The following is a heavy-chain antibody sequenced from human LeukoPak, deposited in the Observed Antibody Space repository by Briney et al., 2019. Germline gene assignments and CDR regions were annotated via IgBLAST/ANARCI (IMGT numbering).Heavy chain of an antibody. CDR2: IRYDGSNK. CDR3: AKAISPGTYYYDSSGYGGNDY. V-gene: IGHV3-30*02. J-gene: IGHJ4*02. D-gene: IGHD3-22*01. CDR1: GFTFSSYG. Sequence: GGSLRLSCAASGFTFSSYGMHWVRQAPGKGLEWVAFIRYDGSNKYYADSVKGRFTISRDNSKNTLYLQMNSLRAEDTAVYYCAKAISPGTYYYDSSGYGGNDYWGQGTLVTVSS.